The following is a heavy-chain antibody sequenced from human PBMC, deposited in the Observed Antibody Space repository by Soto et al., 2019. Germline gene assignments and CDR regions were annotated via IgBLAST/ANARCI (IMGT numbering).Heavy chain of an antibody. CDR3: ARMGSSGYYPYYYYYGMDV. CDR1: GGSISSGGYY. J-gene: IGHJ6*02. Sequence: PSETLSLTCSVSGGSISSGGYYWSWIRQHPGKGLEWIGYIYYSGSTYYNPSLKSRVTISVDTSKNQFSLKLSSVTAADTAVYYCARMGSSGYYPYYYYYGMDVWGQGTTVTVSS. D-gene: IGHD3-22*01. V-gene: IGHV4-31*03. CDR2: IYYSGST.